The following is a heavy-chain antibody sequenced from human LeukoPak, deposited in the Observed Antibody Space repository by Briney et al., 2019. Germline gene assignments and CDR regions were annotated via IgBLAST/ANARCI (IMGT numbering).Heavy chain of an antibody. CDR1: GFTFSSYA. J-gene: IGHJ4*02. D-gene: IGHD3-3*01. CDR3: AKGAQVTIFGHFDY. CDR2: ISYDGSNK. Sequence: PGGSLRLSCAASGFTFSSYAMHWVRQAPGKGLEWVAVISYDGSNKYYADSVKGRFTISRDNSKNTLYLQVNSLRAEDTAVYYCAKGAQVTIFGHFDYWGQGTLVTVSS. V-gene: IGHV3-30-3*01.